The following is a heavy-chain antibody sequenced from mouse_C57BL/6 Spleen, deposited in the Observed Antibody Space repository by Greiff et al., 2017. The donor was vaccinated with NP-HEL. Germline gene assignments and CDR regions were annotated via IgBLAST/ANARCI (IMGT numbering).Heavy chain of an antibody. CDR2: INPNNGGT. CDR1: GYTFTDYY. V-gene: IGHV1-26*01. CDR3: ANRYYSNYEGMDY. J-gene: IGHJ4*01. Sequence: LQQSGPELVKPGASVKISCKASGYTFTDYYMNWVKQSHGKSLEWIGDINPNNGGTSYNQKFKGKATLTVDKSSSTAYMELRSLTSEDSAVYYCANRYYSNYEGMDYWGQGTSVTVSS. D-gene: IGHD2-5*01.